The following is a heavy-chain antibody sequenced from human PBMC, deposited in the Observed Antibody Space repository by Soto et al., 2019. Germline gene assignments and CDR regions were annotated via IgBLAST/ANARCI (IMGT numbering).Heavy chain of an antibody. CDR1: GGSFSGYY. J-gene: IGHJ4*02. Sequence: QVQLQQWGAGLLKPSETLSLTCAVYGGSFSGYYWNWIRQPPGKGLEWIGEINHSGSTNYNSSLKSRGTITVDTSQNQISLKLSSVTAADTAVYYCARGPNYLGYWGQGTLVTVSS. CDR2: INHSGST. D-gene: IGHD1-1*01. CDR3: ARGPNYLGY. V-gene: IGHV4-34*01.